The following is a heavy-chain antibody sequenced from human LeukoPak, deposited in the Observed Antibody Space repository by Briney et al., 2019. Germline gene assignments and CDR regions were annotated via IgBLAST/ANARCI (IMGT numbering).Heavy chain of an antibody. D-gene: IGHD3-22*01. CDR1: GYTFTSYA. V-gene: IGHV7-4-1*02. CDR3: ARDEYYYDSSGYYRVAGLIDY. Sequence: ASVKVSCKASGYTFTSYAMNWVRQAPGQGLEWMGWINTNTGNPTYAQGFTGRFVFSLDTSVSTAYLQISSLKAEDTAVYYCARDEYYYDSSGYYRVAGLIDYWGQGTLVTVSS. J-gene: IGHJ4*02. CDR2: INTNTGNP.